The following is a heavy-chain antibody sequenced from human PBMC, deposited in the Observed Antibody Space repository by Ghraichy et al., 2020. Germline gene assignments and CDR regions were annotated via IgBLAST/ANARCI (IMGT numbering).Heavy chain of an antibody. J-gene: IGHJ4*02. CDR3: ARDWDGAGSFSYFDY. V-gene: IGHV6-1*01. CDR1: GDRISSNTAA. Sequence: SQTLSLTCAISGDRISSNTAAWNWIRQSPSRGLEWLGRTYYRSKWTYDYAVFVKSRIAINSDTSKNQFSLQLSSVSPEDTAVYYCARDWDGAGSFSYFDYWGQGILVTVSS. D-gene: IGHD3-10*01. CDR2: TYYRSKWTY.